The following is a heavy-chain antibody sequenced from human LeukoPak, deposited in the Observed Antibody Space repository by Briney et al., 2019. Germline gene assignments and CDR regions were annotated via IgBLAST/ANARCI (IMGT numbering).Heavy chain of an antibody. CDR1: GYSISSGCY. J-gene: IGHJ4*02. D-gene: IGHD3-10*01. CDR2: IYQSGNT. V-gene: IGHV4-38-2*02. CDR3: VRQLYYYGSGSPYYFDY. Sequence: SETLSLTCTVSGYSISSGCYWGWIRQPPGKGLEYIGSIYQSGNTYYTPSLKSRVAISLDTSENQFSLKLSSVTAADTAVYYCVRQLYYYGSGSPYYFDYWGQGTLVTVSS.